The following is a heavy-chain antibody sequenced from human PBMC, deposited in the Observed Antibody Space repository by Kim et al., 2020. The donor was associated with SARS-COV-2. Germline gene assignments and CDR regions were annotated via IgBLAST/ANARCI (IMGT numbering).Heavy chain of an antibody. CDR3: TTVTHRNTYSF. CDR2: IKGKSEAGAT. D-gene: IGHD1-1*01. Sequence: GGSLRLSCTISGVDITNAWMSWVRQAPGKGLEWVGRIKGKSEAGATDYAAAVRGRFTISRDESKHNLYLQMNGLRSEDTALYYCTTVTHRNTYSF. J-gene: IGHJ3*01. CDR1: GVDITNAW. V-gene: IGHV3-15*01.